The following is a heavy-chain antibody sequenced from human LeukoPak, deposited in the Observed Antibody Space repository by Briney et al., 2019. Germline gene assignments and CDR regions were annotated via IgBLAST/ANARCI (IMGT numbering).Heavy chain of an antibody. CDR2: IYTSGST. J-gene: IGHJ4*02. CDR1: GGSISSSSYY. V-gene: IGHV4-61*02. D-gene: IGHD2-2*01. Sequence: SETLSLTCTVSGGSISSSSYYWSWIRQPAGKGLEWIGRIYTSGSTNYNPSLKGRVTMSVDTSKNQFSLRLSSVTAADTAVYYCAREPLSHCSSTSCPAEPFDYWGQGTLVTVSS. CDR3: AREPLSHCSSTSCPAEPFDY.